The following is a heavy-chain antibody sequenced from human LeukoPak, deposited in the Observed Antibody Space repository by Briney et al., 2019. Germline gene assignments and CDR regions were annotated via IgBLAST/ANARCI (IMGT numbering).Heavy chain of an antibody. CDR3: ARGPGYCSSTSCYSWWFDP. D-gene: IGHD2-2*01. J-gene: IGHJ5*01. CDR2: INHSGST. CDR1: GGSFSGYY. Sequence: SETLSLTCAVYGGSFSGYYWSWIRQPPGKGLEWIGEINHSGSTNYNPSLKSRVTISVDTSKNQFSLKLSSVTAADTAVYYCARGPGYCSSTSCYSWWFDPWGQGTLVTVSS. V-gene: IGHV4-34*01.